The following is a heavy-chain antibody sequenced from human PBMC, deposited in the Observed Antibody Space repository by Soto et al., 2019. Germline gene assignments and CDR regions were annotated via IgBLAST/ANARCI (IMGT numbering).Heavy chain of an antibody. V-gene: IGHV1-69*13. J-gene: IGHJ4*02. CDR3: ARDQGYYYDSSGYYYRFDY. CDR2: IIPIFGTA. CDR1: GGTFSSYA. Sequence: SVKVSCKASGGTFSSYAISWVRQAPGQGLEWMGGIIPIFGTANYAQKFQGRVTITADESTSTAYMELSSLRSEDTAVYYCARDQGYYYDSSGYYYRFDYWGQGTQVTVSS. D-gene: IGHD3-22*01.